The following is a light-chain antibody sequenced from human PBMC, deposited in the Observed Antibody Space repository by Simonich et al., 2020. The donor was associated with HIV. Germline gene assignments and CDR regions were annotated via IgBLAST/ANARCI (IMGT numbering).Light chain of an antibody. CDR1: QSISNW. CDR3: QQYYSFPRT. J-gene: IGKJ1*01. CDR2: KAS. V-gene: IGKV1-5*03. Sequence: DIQMTQSPSTLSASVGDRVTITCRASQSISNWLAWYQQKPGKAPKVLIYKASSLESGVPSRFSGSGSGTEFTLTISCLQSEDFATYYCQQYYSFPRTFGQGTKVEIK.